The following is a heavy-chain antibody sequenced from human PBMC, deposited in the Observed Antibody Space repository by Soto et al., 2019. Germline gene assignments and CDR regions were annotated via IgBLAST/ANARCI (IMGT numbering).Heavy chain of an antibody. CDR1: GYTLTELS. Sequence: ASVKVSCKVSGYTLTELSMHWVRQAPGKGLEWMGGFDPEDGETIYAQKFQGRVTMTEDTSTDTAYMELSSLRSEDTAVYYCATAPPYCSSTSCTTFDYWGQGTLVTVSS. CDR2: FDPEDGET. CDR3: ATAPPYCSSTSCTTFDY. V-gene: IGHV1-24*01. D-gene: IGHD2-2*01. J-gene: IGHJ4*02.